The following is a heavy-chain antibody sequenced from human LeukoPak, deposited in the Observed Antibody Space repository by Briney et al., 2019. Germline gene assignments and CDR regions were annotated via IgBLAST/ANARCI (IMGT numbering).Heavy chain of an antibody. Sequence: ASVTVSFTASGYTFTIYGISWVRQAPGQGHEWMGLISAYNGNTNYAQKLQGRVTMTTDTSTSTAYMELRSLRSDDTAVYYCARVSDLDAFDIWGQGTMVTVSS. V-gene: IGHV1-18*01. CDR2: ISAYNGNT. CDR1: GYTFTIYG. J-gene: IGHJ3*02. CDR3: ARVSDLDAFDI.